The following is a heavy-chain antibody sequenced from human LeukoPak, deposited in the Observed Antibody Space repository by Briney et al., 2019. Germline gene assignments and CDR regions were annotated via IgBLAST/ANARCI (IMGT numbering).Heavy chain of an antibody. CDR2: IYYSGST. Sequence: SETLSLTCTVSGGSISSYYWSWIRQPPGKGLEWIGYIYYSGSTNYNPSLKSRVTISVDTSKNQFSLKLSSVTAADTAVYYCARLGRDGYNFDYYYYYMDVWGKGTTVTVSS. CDR1: GGSISSYY. V-gene: IGHV4-59*12. CDR3: ARLGRDGYNFDYYYYYMDV. J-gene: IGHJ6*03. D-gene: IGHD5-24*01.